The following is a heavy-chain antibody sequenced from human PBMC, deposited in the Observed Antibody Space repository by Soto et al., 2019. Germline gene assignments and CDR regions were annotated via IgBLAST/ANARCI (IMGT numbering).Heavy chain of an antibody. CDR1: AFSFSHYA. CDR3: ARAGYCSGGRCYSPYYYYYGMDV. CDR2: ISYDGNIK. J-gene: IGHJ6*02. V-gene: IGHV3-30-3*01. Sequence: GGSLRLSCGASAFSFSHYAMHWVRQAPGKGLECVAVISYDGNIKRYADSVKGRFTISRDNSENTLYLQMNSLSPEDTAVYYCARAGYCSGGRCYSPYYYYYGMDVWGQGXTVTVSS. D-gene: IGHD2-15*01.